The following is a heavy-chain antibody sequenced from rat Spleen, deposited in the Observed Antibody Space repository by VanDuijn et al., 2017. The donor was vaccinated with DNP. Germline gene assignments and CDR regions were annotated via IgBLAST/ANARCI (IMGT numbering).Heavy chain of an antibody. V-gene: IGHV5-27*01. CDR2: ISTSGDRS. Sequence: EVQLVESGGGLVQPGRSLTFSCAASGFTFSNYGMAWVRQAPEKGLEWVATISTSGDRSYYRASVKGRFTISRDNAKSILYLQMDSRGSEGTATYYXTTXXXMVXXTRXFXFGXXXQGVMVXVSS. J-gene: IGHJ2*01. CDR3: TTXXXMVXXTRXFXFGX. D-gene: IGHD1-12*02. CDR1: GFTFSNYG.